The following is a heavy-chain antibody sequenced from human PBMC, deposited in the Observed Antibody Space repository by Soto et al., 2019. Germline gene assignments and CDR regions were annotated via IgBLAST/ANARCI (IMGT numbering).Heavy chain of an antibody. V-gene: IGHV4-34*01. CDR3: ARGDHCSGGSCYSDFDY. CDR2: INHSGST. Sequence: SETLSLTCAVYGGSFSGYYWILIRQPPGKGLEWIGEINHSGSTNYNPSLKSRVTISVDTSKNQFSLKLSSVTAADTAVYYCARGDHCSGGSCYSDFDYWGKGTLVTVSS. D-gene: IGHD2-15*01. J-gene: IGHJ4*02. CDR1: GGSFSGYY.